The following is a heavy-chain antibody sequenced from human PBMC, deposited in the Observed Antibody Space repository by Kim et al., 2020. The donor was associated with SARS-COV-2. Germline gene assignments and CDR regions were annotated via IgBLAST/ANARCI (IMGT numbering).Heavy chain of an antibody. D-gene: IGHD5-12*01. J-gene: IGHJ4*02. CDR2: IKSKTDGGTT. V-gene: IGHV3-15*01. Sequence: GGSLRLSCAASGFTFSNAWMSWVRQAPGKGLEWVGRIKSKTDGGTTDYAAPVKGRFTISRDDSKNTLYLQMNSLKTEDTAVYYCTTVVRGYSGRPDCWGQGTLVTVSS. CDR1: GFTFSNAW. CDR3: TTVVRGYSGRPDC.